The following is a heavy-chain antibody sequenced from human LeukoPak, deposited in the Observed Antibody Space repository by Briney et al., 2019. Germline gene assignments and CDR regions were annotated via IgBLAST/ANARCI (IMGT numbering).Heavy chain of an antibody. Sequence: GESLKISCKGSAYTFSSYWIGWVRQMPGKGLEWMGIIYPGDSDTRYSPSFQGQVTISADKSISTAYLQWSSLKASDTAMYYCARLRFHGTYYYDSSGYYRGENWFDPWGQGTLVTVSS. CDR3: ARLRFHGTYYYDSSGYYRGENWFDP. D-gene: IGHD3-22*01. CDR1: AYTFSSYW. J-gene: IGHJ5*02. CDR2: IYPGDSDT. V-gene: IGHV5-51*01.